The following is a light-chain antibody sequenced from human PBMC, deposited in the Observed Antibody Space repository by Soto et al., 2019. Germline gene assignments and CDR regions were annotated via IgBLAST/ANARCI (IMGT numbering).Light chain of an antibody. CDR1: QSLLYSNGYTY. Sequence: DIVMTQSPLSLTVTPGEPASISCRSSQSLLYSNGYTYLDWYLQKPGQSPQLLIYLGSNRASGVPDRFSGSGSGTDFTLKISRVEAEDVGVYYCMQALQTPRTFGQGTKVEIK. J-gene: IGKJ1*01. V-gene: IGKV2-28*01. CDR2: LGS. CDR3: MQALQTPRT.